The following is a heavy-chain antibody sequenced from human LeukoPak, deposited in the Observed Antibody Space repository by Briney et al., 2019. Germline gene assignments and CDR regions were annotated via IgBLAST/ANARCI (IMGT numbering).Heavy chain of an antibody. D-gene: IGHD6-19*01. CDR1: GGSISSYY. CDR3: ARLGSGWYSIFDY. V-gene: IGHV4-59*08. J-gene: IGHJ4*02. Sequence: PSERLSLTCTVSGGSISSYYWSWIRQPPGKGLEWIGYIYYSWSTNYNPSLKSRVTISVDTSKNQFSLKLSSVTAADTAVYYCARLGSGWYSIFDYWGQGTLVTVSS. CDR2: IYYSWST.